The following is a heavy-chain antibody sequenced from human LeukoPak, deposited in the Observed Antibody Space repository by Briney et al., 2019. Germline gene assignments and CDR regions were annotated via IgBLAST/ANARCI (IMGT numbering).Heavy chain of an antibody. CDR3: ARGGRRELRCSSTSCYPSMTNWFDP. J-gene: IGHJ5*02. CDR1: GGSISSYY. Sequence: SETLSLTCTVSGGSISSYYWSWIRQPPGKGLEWIGYIYYSGSTNYNPSLKSRVTISVDTSKNQFSLKLSSVTAADTAVYYCARGGRRELRCSSTSCYPSMTNWFDPWGQGTLVTVSS. CDR2: IYYSGST. V-gene: IGHV4-59*01. D-gene: IGHD2-2*01.